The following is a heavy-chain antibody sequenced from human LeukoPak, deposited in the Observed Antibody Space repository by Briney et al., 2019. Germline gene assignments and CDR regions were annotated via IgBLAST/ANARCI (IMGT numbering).Heavy chain of an antibody. D-gene: IGHD6-6*01. Sequence: ALLKVSCSASGGIFRRYAISWVRQAPCQGLVWMGIINPSGGSTSYAQKFQGRVTMTRDTSTSTVYMELSSLRSEDTAVYYCARDGGIAARRAFDIWGQGTMVTVSS. J-gene: IGHJ3*02. CDR1: GGIFRRYA. CDR3: ARDGGIAARRAFDI. CDR2: INPSGGST. V-gene: IGHV1-46*01.